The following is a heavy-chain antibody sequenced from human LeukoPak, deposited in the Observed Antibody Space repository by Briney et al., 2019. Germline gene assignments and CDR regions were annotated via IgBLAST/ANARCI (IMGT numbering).Heavy chain of an antibody. J-gene: IGHJ6*03. CDR3: ARVKYYDFWSGIDYYYYYNMHV. V-gene: IGHV4-34*01. Sequence: SETLSLTCAVYGGSFSGYYWSWIRQPPAKGLEWIGEINHSGSTNYNPSLKSRVTISVDTSKNQFSLKLSSVTAADTAVYYCARVKYYDFWSGIDYYYYYNMHVWGKGTTVTVSS. CDR1: GGSFSGYY. CDR2: INHSGST. D-gene: IGHD3-3*01.